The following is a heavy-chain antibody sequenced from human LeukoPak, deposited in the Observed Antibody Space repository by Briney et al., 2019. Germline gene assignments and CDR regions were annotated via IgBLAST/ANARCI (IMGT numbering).Heavy chain of an antibody. Sequence: TGGSLRLSCAASGFTFSTYWMTWVRKAPGKGLGWVANINQDGSQKYCVYSVKGPFTISRDNANNSQYLQLNRLRAEDTDVYYCARNPELGSDSTGYRAFDLGGQGITVTVS. V-gene: IGHV3-7*01. CDR2: INQDGSQK. CDR1: GFTFSTYW. CDR3: ARNPELGSDSTGYRAFDL. D-gene: IGHD3-22*01. J-gene: IGHJ3*01.